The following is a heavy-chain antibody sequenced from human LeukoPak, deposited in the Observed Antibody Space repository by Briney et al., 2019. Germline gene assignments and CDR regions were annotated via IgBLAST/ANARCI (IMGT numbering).Heavy chain of an antibody. CDR2: ISAYNGNT. D-gene: IGHD2-2*01. CDR3: ARVREPAAFFDY. J-gene: IGHJ4*02. V-gene: IGHV1-18*01. Sequence: ASVMVTCKASGYTFTSYGISWVRQAPGQGLEWMGWISAYNGNTNYAQKLQGRVTMTTDTSTSTAYMELRSLRSDDTAVYYCARVREPAAFFDYWGQGTLVTVSS. CDR1: GYTFTSYG.